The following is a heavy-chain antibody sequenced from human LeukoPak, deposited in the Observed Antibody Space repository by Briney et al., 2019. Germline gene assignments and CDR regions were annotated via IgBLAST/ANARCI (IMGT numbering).Heavy chain of an antibody. CDR1: GGSISSSSYY. D-gene: IGHD2-2*01. J-gene: IGHJ5*02. CDR3: ARAQLLSSVWFDP. Sequence: SETVSLTCTVSGGSISSSSYYWGWIRQPPGKGLEWIGSIYYSGSTYYNPSLKSRVTISVDTSKNQFSLKLSSVTAADTAVYYCARAQLLSSVWFDPWGQGTLVTVSS. V-gene: IGHV4-39*01. CDR2: IYYSGST.